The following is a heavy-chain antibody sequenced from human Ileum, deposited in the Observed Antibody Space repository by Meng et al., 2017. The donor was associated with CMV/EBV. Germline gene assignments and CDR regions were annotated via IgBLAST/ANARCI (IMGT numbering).Heavy chain of an antibody. D-gene: IGHD6-19*01. CDR1: GFTFASYA. CDR2: IRYDGSNK. Sequence: GESLKISCAASGFTFASYAMSWVRQAPGKGLEWVAFIRYDGSNKYYADSVKGRFTISRDNSKNTLYLQMNSLRAEDTAVYYCAKEQKTFYSSGWDYYGMDVWGQGTTVTVSS. J-gene: IGHJ6*02. V-gene: IGHV3-30*02. CDR3: AKEQKTFYSSGWDYYGMDV.